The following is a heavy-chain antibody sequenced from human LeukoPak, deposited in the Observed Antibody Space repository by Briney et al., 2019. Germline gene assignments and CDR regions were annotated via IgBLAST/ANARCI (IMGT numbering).Heavy chain of an antibody. D-gene: IGHD2-2*01. V-gene: IGHV3-11*01. CDR1: GLTFSDFY. CDR2: ISSSQRAI. J-gene: IGHJ4*02. CDR3: AGRASDSYLHY. Sequence: GGSLRLSRAASGLTFSDFYMSWIREAPGPGLESGSLISSSQRAINYGDAVKGRFTTSRDNAKNSLFLQMNSLRAEDTAIYYCAGRASDSYLHYWGQGTLVTVSA.